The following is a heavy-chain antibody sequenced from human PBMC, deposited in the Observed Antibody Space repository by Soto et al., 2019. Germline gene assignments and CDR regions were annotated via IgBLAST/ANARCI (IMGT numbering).Heavy chain of an antibody. V-gene: IGHV3-30-3*01. D-gene: IGHD2-2*01. Sequence: QVQLVESGGGVVQPGRSLRLSCAASGFTFSSYAMHWVRQAPGKGLEWVAVISYDGSNKYYADSVKGRFTISRDNSKNTLCLQMNSLRAEDTAVYYCARDGGSCSSTSCKGGGGDYWGQGTLVTVSS. CDR2: ISYDGSNK. CDR3: ARDGGSCSSTSCKGGGGDY. J-gene: IGHJ4*02. CDR1: GFTFSSYA.